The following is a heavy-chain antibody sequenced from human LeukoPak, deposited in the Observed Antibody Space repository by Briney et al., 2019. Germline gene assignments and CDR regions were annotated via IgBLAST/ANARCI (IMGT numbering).Heavy chain of an antibody. V-gene: IGHV3-23*01. Sequence: GSLRLSCAASGFIFSSYAMSWVRQAPGKGLEWVSIISGSGSSTYYADSVKGRFTISRDNSKNTLYLQMNSLRAEDTAVYYCAGGYSYGYYNFWGQGTLVTVSS. J-gene: IGHJ4*02. CDR1: GFIFSSYA. CDR3: AGGYSYGYYNF. CDR2: ISGSGSST. D-gene: IGHD5-18*01.